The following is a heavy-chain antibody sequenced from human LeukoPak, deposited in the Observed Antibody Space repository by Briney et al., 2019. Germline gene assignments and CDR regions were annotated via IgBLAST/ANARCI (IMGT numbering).Heavy chain of an antibody. CDR2: IYYDGTT. Sequence: SETLSLTCTVSGDSIRSGGYYWSWLRQHPGKGLEWIGYIYYDGTTDYNPSLNSRVTISVDTSKNQFSLRLSSLTAADTAVYFCARESCPIGSWHHYGLDVWGQGTTVTVS. CDR1: GDSIRSGGYY. CDR3: ARESCPIGSWHHYGLDV. V-gene: IGHV4-31*03. D-gene: IGHD1-26*01. J-gene: IGHJ6*02.